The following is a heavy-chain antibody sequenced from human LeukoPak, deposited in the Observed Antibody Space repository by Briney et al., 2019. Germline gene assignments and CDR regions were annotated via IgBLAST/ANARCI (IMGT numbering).Heavy chain of an antibody. CDR3: ATVRSTEVYYYYYGMDV. CDR1: GYTLTELS. Sequence: ASVKVSCKVSGYTLTELSMHWVRQAPGKGLGWMGGFDPEDGETIYAKKFQGRVTMTEDTSTDTAYMELSSLRSEDTAVYYCATVRSTEVYYYYYGMDVWGQGTTVTVSS. CDR2: FDPEDGET. J-gene: IGHJ6*02. V-gene: IGHV1-24*01.